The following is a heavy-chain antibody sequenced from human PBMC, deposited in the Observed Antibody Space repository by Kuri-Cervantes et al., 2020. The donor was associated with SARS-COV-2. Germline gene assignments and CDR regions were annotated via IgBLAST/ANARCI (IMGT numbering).Heavy chain of an antibody. V-gene: IGHV3-30-3*01. CDR1: GFTFRSYA. Sequence: GESLKISCAASGFTFRSYAMYWVRQAPGKGLEWVAVISYDGSNKYYADSVKGRFTISRDNSKNTLYLQMNSLRAEDTAVYYCAKGDYCSSTSCYSYYYYYGMDVWGQGTTVTVSS. CDR2: ISYDGSNK. J-gene: IGHJ6*02. D-gene: IGHD2-2*01. CDR3: AKGDYCSSTSCYSYYYYYGMDV.